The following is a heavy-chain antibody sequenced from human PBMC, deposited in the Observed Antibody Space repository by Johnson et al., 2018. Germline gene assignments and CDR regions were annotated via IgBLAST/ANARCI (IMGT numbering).Heavy chain of an antibody. CDR2: HHYSGST. CDR1: GGSISSHY. CDR3: ARGGGADYYYGMDV. J-gene: IGHJ6*02. Sequence: QVQLQESGPGLVKXSETLSLTCTVSGGSISSHYWSWIRQPPGKGLEWIGYHHYSGSTNYNPSLKSRVTISVDTPKNQFSLKLISVTAADTAVYYWARGGGADYYYGMDVWGQGTTVTVSS. D-gene: IGHD1-26*01. V-gene: IGHV4-59*11.